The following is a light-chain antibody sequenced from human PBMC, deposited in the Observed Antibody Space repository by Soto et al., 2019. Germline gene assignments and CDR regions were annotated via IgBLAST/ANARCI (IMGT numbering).Light chain of an antibody. V-gene: IGKV3-20*01. CDR2: GAS. CDR3: QQYGSSPPYT. J-gene: IGKJ5*01. CDR1: QSVSSSY. Sequence: EIVLTQSPGTLSLSPGERATLSCRASQSVSSSYLAWYQQKPGQAPRLLIYGASSRATGIPDRFSGSGSGTDFTLTISRLEPEDFAVYYCQQYGSSPPYTFGQGTRLRL.